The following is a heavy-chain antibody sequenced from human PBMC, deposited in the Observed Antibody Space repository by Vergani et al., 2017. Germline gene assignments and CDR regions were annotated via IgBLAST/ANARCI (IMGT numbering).Heavy chain of an antibody. CDR3: ARDPTARRDGYIQYFDY. D-gene: IGHD5-24*01. CDR1: GFSFGSYG. CDR2: INWNGGRI. Sequence: VQLVESGGNVVQSGTSLRLSCAASGFSFGSYGMHWVRQSPGKGLEWVSGINWNGGRISYADSVKGRFTISRDNAKNSLFLQMNSLRPEDTALYYCARDPTARRDGYIQYFDYWGRGTLVTVSS. J-gene: IGHJ4*02. V-gene: IGHV3-20*04.